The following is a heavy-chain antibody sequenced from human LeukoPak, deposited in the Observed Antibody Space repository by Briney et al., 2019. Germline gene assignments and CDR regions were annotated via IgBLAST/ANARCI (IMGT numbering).Heavy chain of an antibody. D-gene: IGHD5-18*01. Sequence: PGGSLTLSCAASGHTFEVYPTHWAPQAPGKGLEWVSAINGSGGSTFYADSVKRLLPISRDNSKNTLNLQMNSLRAEDTAVYYCAGIPATDWGQGTLITVSS. CDR2: INGSGGST. V-gene: IGHV3-23*01. CDR3: AGIPATD. CDR1: GHTFEVYP. J-gene: IGHJ4*02.